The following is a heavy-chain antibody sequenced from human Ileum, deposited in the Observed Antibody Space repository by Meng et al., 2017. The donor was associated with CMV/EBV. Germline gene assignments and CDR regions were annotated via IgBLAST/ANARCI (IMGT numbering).Heavy chain of an antibody. CDR1: GGSIRTNSDY. Sequence: QCQGLGPGLWMPSETLASTCTVSGGSIRTNSDYWGWVRQPPGKGLEWIATVHYTGTTYYNPSLKSPVIISIDTSKNQFSLRLTSVTAADTAVYYCARDRTVGPTPDGSLGAWGQGTLVTVSS. J-gene: IGHJ4*02. V-gene: IGHV4-39*07. CDR2: VHYTGTT. D-gene: IGHD1-26*01. CDR3: ARDRTVGPTPDGSLGA.